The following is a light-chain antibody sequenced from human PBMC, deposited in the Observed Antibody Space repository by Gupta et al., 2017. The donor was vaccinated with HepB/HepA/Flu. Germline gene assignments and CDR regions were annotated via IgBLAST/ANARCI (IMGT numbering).Light chain of an antibody. J-gene: IGKJ1*01. Sequence: EIVLTQSPGTLSLSPGERATLSCRASQSVSSSYLAWYQQKPGQAPRLLIYGASSRATGIPDRFSGSGSGTDFTLTISRLEPEDFAVYYCQQYGSFWTFGQGTXVEIK. CDR3: QQYGSFWT. CDR1: QSVSSSY. CDR2: GAS. V-gene: IGKV3-20*01.